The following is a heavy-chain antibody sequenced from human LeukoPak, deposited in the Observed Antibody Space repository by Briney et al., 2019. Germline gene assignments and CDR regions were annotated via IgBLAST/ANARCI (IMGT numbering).Heavy chain of an antibody. V-gene: IGHV3-23*01. J-gene: IGHJ4*02. D-gene: IGHD2-15*01. CDR1: GFTFNKYA. Sequence: GGSLRLSCAASGFTFNKYAMSWVRQPPGKGLEWVSSMSGIGDTYYANSVEGRFTISRDNSKNTVSLQMSSLRAEDTAVYYCARDETRRGCSGVTCYSDFDYWGQGTLVTVSS. CDR3: ARDETRRGCSGVTCYSDFDY. CDR2: MSGIGDT.